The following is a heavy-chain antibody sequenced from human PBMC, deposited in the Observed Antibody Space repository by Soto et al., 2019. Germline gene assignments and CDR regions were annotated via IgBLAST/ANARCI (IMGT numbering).Heavy chain of an antibody. J-gene: IGHJ6*02. Sequence: QVQLVQSGAEVKKPGSSVKVSCKASGGTFSSYAISWVRQAPGQGLEWMGGLIPIFGTANYAQKFQGRVTITEDESTSTDYMELSSLRSEDTAVYYCARDRENVLRVYASKAAHYGMDVWGQGPTVTVSS. CDR1: GGTFSSYA. D-gene: IGHD2-8*01. V-gene: IGHV1-69*01. CDR2: LIPIFGTA. CDR3: ARDRENVLRVYASKAAHYGMDV.